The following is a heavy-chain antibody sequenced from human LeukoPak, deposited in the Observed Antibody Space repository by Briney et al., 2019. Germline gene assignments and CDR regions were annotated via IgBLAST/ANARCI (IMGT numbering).Heavy chain of an antibody. CDR1: GYTFTKSG. J-gene: IGHJ4*02. Sequence: ASVKVSCKTSGYTFTKSGISWVRQVPGQGLEWMGWVDGDNGNIHYAETLQNRLILTIDPATTTAYMELRRLRSDDTAVYYCARDEDWVFDYWGQGTPVTVSS. CDR2: VDGDNGNI. D-gene: IGHD3/OR15-3a*01. V-gene: IGHV1-18*01. CDR3: ARDEDWVFDY.